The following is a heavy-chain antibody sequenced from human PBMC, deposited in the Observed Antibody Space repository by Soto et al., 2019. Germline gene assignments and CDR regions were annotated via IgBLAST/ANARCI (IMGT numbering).Heavy chain of an antibody. CDR1: GYIFTSYY. CDR3: ARDTTGLLTDY. J-gene: IGHJ4*02. D-gene: IGHD1-1*01. Sequence: QVPLVQSGAEVKKPGASVKVSCKASGYIFTSYYIHWVRQAPGQGLEWMGIINTSGGSTSYAQKFQGRVTMTRDTSTSTFYMELRSLRSDDTAMYYCARDTTGLLTDYWGQGTLVTVSS. V-gene: IGHV1-46*03. CDR2: INTSGGST.